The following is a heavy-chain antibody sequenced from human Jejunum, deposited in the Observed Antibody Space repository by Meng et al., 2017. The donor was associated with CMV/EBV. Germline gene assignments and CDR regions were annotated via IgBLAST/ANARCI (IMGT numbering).Heavy chain of an antibody. Sequence: VDLQESAPGLGHPSETRSLTCSVSGGPITRCFWRWLRQPAGKGMEWIGRMYSSGSTYYITSLKSRVTMSMDTAKNQFSLKLTSVNAADTAMYYCARDSSTSFDYWGQGTLVTVSS. CDR1: GGPITRCF. J-gene: IGHJ4*02. CDR3: ARDSSTSFDY. V-gene: IGHV4-4*07. CDR2: MYSSGST.